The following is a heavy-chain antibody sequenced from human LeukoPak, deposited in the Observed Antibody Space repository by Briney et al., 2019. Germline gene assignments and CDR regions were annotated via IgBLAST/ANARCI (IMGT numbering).Heavy chain of an antibody. CDR1: GGSISSGGYS. D-gene: IGHD3-3*01. CDR3: ARGDFWSGYYTVGWVDP. CDR2: IYHSGIT. J-gene: IGHJ5*02. Sequence: SETLSLTCAVSGGSISSGGYSWSWIRQPPGKGLAWIGYIYHSGITYYNPSLKSRVTISVDRSTNQFSLKLSSVTAADTAVYSCARGDFWSGYYTVGWVDPWGQGTLVTVSS. V-gene: IGHV4-30-2*01.